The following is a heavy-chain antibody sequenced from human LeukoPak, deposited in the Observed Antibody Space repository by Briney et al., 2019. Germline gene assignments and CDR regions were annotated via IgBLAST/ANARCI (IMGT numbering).Heavy chain of an antibody. Sequence: PSETLSLTCTVSGGSISSYYWSWIRQPAGKGLEWIGRIYTSGSTNYNPSLKSRITISVDTSKNQFSLKLSSVTAADTAVYYCARFTIFEVVPSYYFDYWGQGTLVTVSS. CDR1: GGSISSYY. D-gene: IGHD3-3*01. J-gene: IGHJ4*02. CDR2: IYTSGST. V-gene: IGHV4-4*07. CDR3: ARFTIFEVVPSYYFDY.